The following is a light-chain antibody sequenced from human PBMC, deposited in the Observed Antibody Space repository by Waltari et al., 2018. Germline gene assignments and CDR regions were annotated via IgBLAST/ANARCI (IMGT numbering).Light chain of an antibody. CDR2: DDR. Sequence: SYVLTQPPSVSVAPGKTAKITCGTNTIGPKGVHWYQHKPGQAPVLVIYDDRDRPSGIPERFSGSNSGDTATLTISRVDAGDEADYYCQVWDSSSDHVIFGGGTKLTVL. CDR3: QVWDSSSDHVI. CDR1: TIGPKG. J-gene: IGLJ2*01. V-gene: IGLV3-21*04.